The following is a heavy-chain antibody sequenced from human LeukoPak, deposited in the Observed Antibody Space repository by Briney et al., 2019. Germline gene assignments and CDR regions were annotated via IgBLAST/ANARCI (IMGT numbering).Heavy chain of an antibody. D-gene: IGHD3-10*01. V-gene: IGHV4-59*01. CDR1: GGSISSYY. J-gene: IGHJ6*02. CDR3: ARDPGSYYDYYYYGMDV. CDR2: IYYSGST. Sequence: PSETLSLTCTVSGGSISSYYWSWIRQPPGKGLEWIGYIYYSGSTNYNPSLKSRVTISVDTSKNQFSLKLSSVTAADTAVYYCARDPGSYYDYYYYGMDVWGQGTTVTVSS.